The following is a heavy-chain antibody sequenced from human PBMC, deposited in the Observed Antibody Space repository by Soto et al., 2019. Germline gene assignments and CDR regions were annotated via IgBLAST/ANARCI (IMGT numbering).Heavy chain of an antibody. CDR2: IRSNIDGATT. V-gene: IGHV3-15*02. Sequence: EVLLVESGGALVKPGGSLRLSCAASGFAFKYARMTWVRQAPGKGLEWVGHIRSNIDGATTAYAAPVKGRFTISRDESKNTVDLQMNSLITEDTAVYYCTTDRGSGIHYARAFDVWGQGTMVTVSS. J-gene: IGHJ3*01. D-gene: IGHD1-26*01. CDR1: GFAFKYAR. CDR3: TTDRGSGIHYARAFDV.